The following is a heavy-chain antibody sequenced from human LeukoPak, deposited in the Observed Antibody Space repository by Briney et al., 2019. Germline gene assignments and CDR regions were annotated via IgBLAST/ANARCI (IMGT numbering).Heavy chain of an antibody. J-gene: IGHJ4*02. Sequence: PSETLSLTCTVSGGSISSGSYYWSWIRQPPGKGLEWIGYIYYSGSTNYNPSLKSRVTISVDTSKNQFSLKLSSVTAADTAVYYCACRRAGAYYFDYWGQGTLVTVSS. V-gene: IGHV4-61*01. D-gene: IGHD6-19*01. CDR1: GGSISSGSYY. CDR3: ACRRAGAYYFDY. CDR2: IYYSGST.